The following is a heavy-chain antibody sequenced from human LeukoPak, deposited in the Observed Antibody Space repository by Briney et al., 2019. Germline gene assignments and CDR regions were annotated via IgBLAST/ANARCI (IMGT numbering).Heavy chain of an antibody. J-gene: IGHJ4*02. V-gene: IGHV3-7*01. Sequence: GGSLRLSCAASGFTFSSYWMSWVRQAPGKGLGWVANIKQDGSGKYYVDSVEGRFTISRDNAKNSLYLQMNSLRAEDTAVYYCARERDYVFDYWGQGTLVTVSS. CDR2: IKQDGSGK. CDR1: GFTFSSYW. CDR3: ARERDYVFDY. D-gene: IGHD4-17*01.